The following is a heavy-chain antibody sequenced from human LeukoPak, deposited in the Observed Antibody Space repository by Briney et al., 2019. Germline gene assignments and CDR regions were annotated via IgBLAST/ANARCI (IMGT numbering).Heavy chain of an antibody. CDR3: ARDREMGTIRNGFGV. D-gene: IGHD5-24*01. V-gene: IGHV3-21*01. J-gene: IGHJ3*01. CDR2: ISTSSSYI. CDR1: GFTFSAYS. Sequence: PGGSLRLSCAASGFTFSAYSMNWVRQAPGKGLESVSSISTSSSYIYYADSVKGRFTVSRDNAKNSLFLQMNSLRAEDTALYYCARDREMGTIRNGFGVWGQGTIVSVSS.